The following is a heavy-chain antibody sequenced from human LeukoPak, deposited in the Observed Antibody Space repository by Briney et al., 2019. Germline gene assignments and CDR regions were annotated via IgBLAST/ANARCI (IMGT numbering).Heavy chain of an antibody. V-gene: IGHV3-74*01. CDR1: GFTFSNFY. Sequence: GGSLSPSCAASGFTFSNFYMHWVSQAPGDGPGWVSRVYTDGNTTNYADSVKGRSAISRDNSKGALYLQMNSLRVEDTGVYYCARGKSSRHALDIWGQGTMVTVSS. CDR3: ARGKSSRHALDI. D-gene: IGHD6-6*01. J-gene: IGHJ3*02. CDR2: VYTDGNTT.